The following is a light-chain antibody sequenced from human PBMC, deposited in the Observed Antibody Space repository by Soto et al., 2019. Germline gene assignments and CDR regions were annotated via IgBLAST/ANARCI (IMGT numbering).Light chain of an antibody. Sequence: QAVVTQEPSLTVSPGGTVTLTCASSTGAVTSGHYTNWLQQKPGQAPRALIYSTDTKHSWTPARFSGSLLGGKAALTLSGAQPEDEAYYYCLLYYGGAVIFGGGTKLTVL. V-gene: IGLV7-43*01. CDR1: TGAVTSGHY. CDR3: LLYYGGAVI. CDR2: STD. J-gene: IGLJ2*01.